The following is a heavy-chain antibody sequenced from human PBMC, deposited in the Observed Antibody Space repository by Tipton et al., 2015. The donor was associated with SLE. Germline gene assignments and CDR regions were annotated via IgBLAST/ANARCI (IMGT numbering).Heavy chain of an antibody. CDR1: AFSVSAYH. D-gene: IGHD2/OR15-2a*01. CDR3: ARVPNSFGSDPPDS. CDR2: SYIGGGGT. V-gene: IGHV3-53*01. Sequence: QLVQSGGGLVQPGGSLRLSCAASAFSVSAYHMTWVRQAPGKGLEWVAVSYIGGGGTAYADSVKGRFTISRDNGENSLYLQMNSLRDEDTAVYYCARVPNSFGSDPPDSWGQGTLVTVSS. J-gene: IGHJ4*02.